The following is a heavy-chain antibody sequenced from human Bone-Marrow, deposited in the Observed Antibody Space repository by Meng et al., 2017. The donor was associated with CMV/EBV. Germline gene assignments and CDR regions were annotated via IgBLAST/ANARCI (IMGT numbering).Heavy chain of an antibody. Sequence: GESLKISCAASGFTFDDYGMSWVRQAPGKGLEWVSGINWNGGSTGYADSVKGRFTISRDNAKNTLYLQMNSLRAEDTAVYYCAYSSNEGLGYYYGMDVWGQGTTVTVSS. V-gene: IGHV3-20*04. J-gene: IGHJ6*02. CDR3: AYSSNEGLGYYYGMDV. CDR1: GFTFDDYG. D-gene: IGHD5-18*01. CDR2: INWNGGST.